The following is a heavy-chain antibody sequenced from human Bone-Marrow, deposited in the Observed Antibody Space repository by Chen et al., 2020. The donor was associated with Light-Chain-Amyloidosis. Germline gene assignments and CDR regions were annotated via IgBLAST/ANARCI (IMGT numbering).Heavy chain of an antibody. D-gene: IGHD2-2*01. CDR2: INPNSDST. CDR3: ARGLHCSNTNCYLEFYYNAMDV. CDR1: GYTFTGYH. J-gene: IGHJ6*02. V-gene: IGHV1-2*02. Sequence: QVQLVQSGAEVKKPGASVKVSCEASGYTFTGYHMHWVRQAPGLGLEWMGWINPNSDSTIYAQKFQGRVTMTRDTSISTVYMELSRLRSDDTAVYYCARGLHCSNTNCYLEFYYNAMDVWGQGTTVTVSS.